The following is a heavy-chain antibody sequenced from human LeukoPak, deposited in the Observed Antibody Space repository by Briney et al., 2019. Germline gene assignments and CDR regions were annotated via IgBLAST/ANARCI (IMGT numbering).Heavy chain of an antibody. CDR1: GGSISSYY. CDR3: ARGPTGYSYGSVYVYFDY. D-gene: IGHD5-18*01. CDR2: IYNSGST. Sequence: SETLSLTCTVSGGSISSYYWSWIRQPAGKGLEWIGRIYNSGSTTYNPSLKSRVTMSVDTSKNQFSLKLSSVTAADTAVYYCARGPTGYSYGSVYVYFDYWGQGTLVTVSS. V-gene: IGHV4-4*07. J-gene: IGHJ4*02.